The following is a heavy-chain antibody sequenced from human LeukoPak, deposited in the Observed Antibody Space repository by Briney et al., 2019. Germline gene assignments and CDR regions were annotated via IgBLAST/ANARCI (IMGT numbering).Heavy chain of an antibody. CDR2: ISGSGGST. J-gene: IGHJ4*02. V-gene: IGHV3-23*01. CDR1: GFTFSSYA. D-gene: IGHD3-22*01. CDR3: AKPKAYYDNSGYEV. Sequence: GGSLRLSCAASGFTFSSYAMSWVRQTPGKGLEWVSAISGSGGSTYYADSVKGRFTISRDNSKNTLYLQMNSLRAEDTAVYYCAKPKAYYDNSGYEVWGQGTLVTVSS.